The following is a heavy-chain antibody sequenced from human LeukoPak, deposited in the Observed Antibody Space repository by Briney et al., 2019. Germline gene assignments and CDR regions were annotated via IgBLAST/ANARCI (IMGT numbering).Heavy chain of an antibody. V-gene: IGHV3-74*01. CDR1: GFTFSSYW. Sequence: QSGGSLRPSCAASGFTFSSYWMHWVRQAPGKGLVWVSRINSDGSSTSYADSVKGRFTISRDNAKNTLYLQMNSLRAEDTAVCYCARANTIFGVVIRSFDYWGQGTLVTVSS. CDR3: ARANTIFGVVIRSFDY. D-gene: IGHD3-3*01. CDR2: INSDGSST. J-gene: IGHJ4*02.